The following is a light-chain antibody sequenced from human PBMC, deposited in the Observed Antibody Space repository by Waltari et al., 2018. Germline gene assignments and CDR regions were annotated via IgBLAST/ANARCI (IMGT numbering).Light chain of an antibody. CDR2: DNN. Sequence: QSVLTQPPSVSAAPGQKVTISCSGSSSNIGNNYVSWYQQPPGTAPKLLIYDNNKRPSGIPDRFSGSKSVTSATLGITGLQTGDEADYYCGTWDSTLLFGGGTKLTVL. V-gene: IGLV1-51*01. CDR1: SSNIGNNY. J-gene: IGLJ3*02. CDR3: GTWDSTLL.